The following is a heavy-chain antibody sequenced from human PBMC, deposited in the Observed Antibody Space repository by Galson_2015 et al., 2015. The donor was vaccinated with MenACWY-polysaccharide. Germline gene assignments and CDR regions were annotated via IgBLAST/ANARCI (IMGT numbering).Heavy chain of an antibody. Sequence: SLRLSCAASGFSFSDYNMNWVRQAPGKGLERVSIISSSASYIYYADSVKGRFIISRDNAKNSLYLQMNSLRAEDTAIYYCARDTGGSDYWGQGTLVTVSS. CDR2: ISSSASYI. CDR1: GFSFSDYN. V-gene: IGHV3-21*01. CDR3: ARDTGGSDY. D-gene: IGHD3-16*01. J-gene: IGHJ4*02.